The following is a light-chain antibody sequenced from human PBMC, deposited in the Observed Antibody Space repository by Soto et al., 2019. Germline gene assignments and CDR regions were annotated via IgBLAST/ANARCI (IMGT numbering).Light chain of an antibody. J-gene: IGLJ3*02. CDR2: LEGSGSY. Sequence: QSVLTQSSSASASLGSSVKLTCTLSSGHSSYIIAWHQQRPGKAPRYLMKLEGSGSYNKGSGVPDRFSGSSSGADRYLTISNLQFEDEADYYCETWDSNPWVFGGGPSSPS. CDR3: ETWDSNPWV. CDR1: SGHSSYI. V-gene: IGLV4-60*02.